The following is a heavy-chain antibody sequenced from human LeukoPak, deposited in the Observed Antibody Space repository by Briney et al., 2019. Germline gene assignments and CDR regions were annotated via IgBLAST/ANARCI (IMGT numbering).Heavy chain of an antibody. CDR1: GYTFTSYG. Sequence: GASVKVSCKASGYTFTSYGISWVRQAPGQGLEWMGWISAYNGNTNYAQKLQGRVTMTTDTSTSTAYMELSSLRSDDTAVYYCAKIRVSQLERRGHKPESYYYGLDVWGQGTTVTVSS. V-gene: IGHV1-18*01. J-gene: IGHJ6*02. D-gene: IGHD1-1*01. CDR3: AKIRVSQLERRGHKPESYYYGLDV. CDR2: ISAYNGNT.